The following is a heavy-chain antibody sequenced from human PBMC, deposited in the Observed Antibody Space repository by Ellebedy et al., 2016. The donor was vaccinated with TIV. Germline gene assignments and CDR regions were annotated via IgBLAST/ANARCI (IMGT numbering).Heavy chain of an antibody. CDR1: GGPTSTYY. CDR3: ARGFLSKWLDP. Sequence: MPSETLSLTCTVSGGPTSTYYWTWIRQPPGKGLEWVGNVYYSGSPNYNPSLKSRVTISLDTSKKQFFLKLDSVTAADTAVYYCARGFLSKWLDPWGRGILVTVAS. V-gene: IGHV4-59*01. J-gene: IGHJ5*02. CDR2: VYYSGSP.